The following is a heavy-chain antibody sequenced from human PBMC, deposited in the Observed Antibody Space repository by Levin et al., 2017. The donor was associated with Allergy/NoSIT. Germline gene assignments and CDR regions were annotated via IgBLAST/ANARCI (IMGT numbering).Heavy chain of an antibody. J-gene: IGHJ2*01. CDR3: ARGRLPGRWLRQPGGSWYFDL. V-gene: IGHV4-34*01. D-gene: IGHD5-12*01. Sequence: SQTLSLTCAVYGGSFSGYYWSWIRQPPGKGLEWIGEINHSGSTNYNPSLKSRVTISVDTSKNQFSLKLSSVTAADTAVYYCARGRLPGRWLRQPGGSWYFDLWGRGTLVTVSS. CDR1: GGSFSGYY. CDR2: INHSGST.